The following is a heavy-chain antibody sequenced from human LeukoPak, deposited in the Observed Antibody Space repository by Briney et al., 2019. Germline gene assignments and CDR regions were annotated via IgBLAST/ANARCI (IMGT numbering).Heavy chain of an antibody. Sequence: GGSLRLSCAASGFTFSSYWMHWVRQAPGKGLVWVSRINSDGSSTSYADSVKGRFTISRDNAKNTLYLQMNSLRAEDTAVYYCARGRGERYDSSGYSIRLVYWGQGTLVTVSS. CDR1: GFTFSSYW. CDR2: INSDGSST. D-gene: IGHD3-22*01. J-gene: IGHJ4*02. CDR3: ARGRGERYDSSGYSIRLVY. V-gene: IGHV3-74*01.